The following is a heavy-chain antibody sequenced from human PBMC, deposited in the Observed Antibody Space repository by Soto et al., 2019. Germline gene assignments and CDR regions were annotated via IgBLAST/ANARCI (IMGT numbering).Heavy chain of an antibody. V-gene: IGHV1-69*06. Sequence: ASVKVSCKASGCTFSSYAIHWVRQAPGQGLEWMGGIIPIFGTADYAQKYQGRVTITADKSTSTAYMELSSLRSEDTAVYYCARGPYHYYDSSGYYYGNFDYWGQGTLVTVSS. J-gene: IGHJ4*02. CDR1: GCTFSSYA. CDR2: IIPIFGTA. CDR3: ARGPYHYYDSSGYYYGNFDY. D-gene: IGHD3-22*01.